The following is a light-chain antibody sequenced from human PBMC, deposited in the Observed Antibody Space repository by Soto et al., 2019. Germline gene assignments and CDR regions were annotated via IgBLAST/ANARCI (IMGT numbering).Light chain of an antibody. Sequence: DIQMTQSPSTLSASVGDRVTITCRASQSISSWLPCYQQKPGQAPKLLIYNASIFKSGIPSRFIGSGLGKVFTLTTIILKQKVFASSSCKQYIFYRFTSAQGT. J-gene: IGKJ2*01. V-gene: IGKV1-5*03. CDR3: KQYIFYRFT. CDR2: NAS. CDR1: QSISSW.